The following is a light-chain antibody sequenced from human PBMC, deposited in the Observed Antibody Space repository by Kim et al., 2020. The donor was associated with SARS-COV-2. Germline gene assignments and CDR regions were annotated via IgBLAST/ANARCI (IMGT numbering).Light chain of an antibody. CDR1: QSVSSN. J-gene: IGKJ5*01. Sequence: SRGERATLSCSASQSVSSNLAWYQQKPGQTPRLLIYGASTRATGIPARFSGSGSGTEFTLTIRSLQSEDFAVFYCQQYNNWPPITFGQGTRLEIK. V-gene: IGKV3-15*01. CDR2: GAS. CDR3: QQYNNWPPIT.